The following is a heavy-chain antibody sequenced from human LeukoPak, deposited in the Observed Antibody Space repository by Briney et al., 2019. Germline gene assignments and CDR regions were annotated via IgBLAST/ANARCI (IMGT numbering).Heavy chain of an antibody. V-gene: IGHV4-61*01. J-gene: IGHJ4*02. CDR3: AVLRYFDWAFDY. CDR1: GGSVSSGSYY. CDR2: IYYSGST. Sequence: SETLSLTCTVSGGSVSSGSYYWSWIRQPPGKGLEWIGYIYYSGSTNYNPSLKSRVTISVDTSKNQFSLKLSSVTAAVTAVYYCAVLRYFDWAFDYWGQGTLVTVSS. D-gene: IGHD3-9*01.